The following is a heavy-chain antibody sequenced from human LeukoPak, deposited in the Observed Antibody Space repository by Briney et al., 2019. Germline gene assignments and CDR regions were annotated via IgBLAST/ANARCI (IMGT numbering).Heavy chain of an antibody. Sequence: GGSLRLSCAASGFTFSDAWISWVRQAPGKGLEWVANMKRDGSEIYYVDSVKGRFTISKDNAKNSLYLQMNSLRAEDTALYHCARNNGMDVWGQGTTVIVSS. CDR2: MKRDGSEI. J-gene: IGHJ6*02. CDR3: ARNNGMDV. CDR1: GFTFSDAW. V-gene: IGHV3-7*03.